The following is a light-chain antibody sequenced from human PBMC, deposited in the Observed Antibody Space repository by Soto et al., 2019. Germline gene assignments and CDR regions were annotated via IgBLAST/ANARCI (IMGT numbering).Light chain of an antibody. CDR3: QQYGSSPSWT. CDR1: QSVSSNY. CDR2: GAS. V-gene: IGKV3-20*01. J-gene: IGKJ1*01. Sequence: EIVLAQSPGTLSLSPGERATLSCRASQSVSSNYLAWYQQKPGQAPRLLIYGASSRATGIPDRFSGSGSGTDFTLTISRLEPEDFVVYYCQQYGSSPSWTFGQGTKVDIK.